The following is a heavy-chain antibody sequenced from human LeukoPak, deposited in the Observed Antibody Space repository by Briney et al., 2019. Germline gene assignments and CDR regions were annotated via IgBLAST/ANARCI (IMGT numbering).Heavy chain of an antibody. CDR1: GGSIGSYY. CDR2: IYTSGST. V-gene: IGHV4-4*07. Sequence: PSETLSLTCTVSGGSIGSYYWSWIRQPAGKGLEWIGRIYTSGSTNYNPSLKSRVTMSVDTSKNQFSLKLSSVTAAETAVYYCARDKSTYYDSWSGPFDAFDIWGQGTMVTVSS. J-gene: IGHJ3*02. D-gene: IGHD3-3*01. CDR3: ARDKSTYYDSWSGPFDAFDI.